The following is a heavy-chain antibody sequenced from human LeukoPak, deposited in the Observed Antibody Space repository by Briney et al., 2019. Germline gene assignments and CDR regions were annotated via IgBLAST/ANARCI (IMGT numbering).Heavy chain of an antibody. J-gene: IGHJ4*02. CDR3: TKGSSSSRPYYFDY. CDR2: ITDTGGDT. D-gene: IGHD6-6*01. Sequence: GSLRLSWSASGFTFSNYWMSWVRQAPGKGLEWVSAITDTGGDTYHADSVKGRLTISRDNSKDTLYLQMISLRAEDTALYYCTKGSSSSRPYYFDYWGQGTLVTVSS. V-gene: IGHV3-23*01. CDR1: GFTFSNYW.